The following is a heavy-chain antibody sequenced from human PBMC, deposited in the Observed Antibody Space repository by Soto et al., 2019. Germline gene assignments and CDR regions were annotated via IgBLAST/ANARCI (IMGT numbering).Heavy chain of an antibody. Sequence: RLSCSASGFTFSSYAMHWVRQAPGKGLEYVSAISSNGGSTYYADPVKGRFTISRDNSKNTLYLQMSSLRAEDTAVYYCVKERRLGGATPSWGQGTMVTVSS. CDR2: ISSNGGST. CDR3: VKERRLGGATPS. J-gene: IGHJ3*01. V-gene: IGHV3-64D*06. CDR1: GFTFSSYA. D-gene: IGHD1-26*01.